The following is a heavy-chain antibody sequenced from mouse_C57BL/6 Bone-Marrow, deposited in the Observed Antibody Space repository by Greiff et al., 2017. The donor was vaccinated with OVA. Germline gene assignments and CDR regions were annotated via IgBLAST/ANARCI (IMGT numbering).Heavy chain of an antibody. V-gene: IGHV14-3*01. CDR3: AVYYYGSYLYFDG. CDR2: IDPANGNT. D-gene: IGHD1-1*01. J-gene: IGHJ1*03. CDR1: GFNIKNTY. Sequence: EVQLQQSVAELVRPGASVKLSCTASGFNIKNTYMHWVKQRPEQGLEWIGRIDPANGNTTYAPKFQGKATITADTSSNTAYLQLSSLTSEDTAIYYGAVYYYGSYLYFDGWGTGTTVTVYS.